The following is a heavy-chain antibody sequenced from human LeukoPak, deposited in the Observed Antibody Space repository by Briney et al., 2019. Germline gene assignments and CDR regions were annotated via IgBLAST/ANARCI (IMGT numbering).Heavy chain of an antibody. CDR3: AKDMEVLSGYYVGSGMDV. CDR1: GFTFSSYG. V-gene: IGHV3-30*18. Sequence: HPGGSLRLSCAASGFTFSSYGMHWVRQAPGKGLEWVAVISYDGSKTHYLDSVKGRLTISRDNSKNTLYLHMNNLRPEDTAVYHCAKDMEVLSGYYVGSGMDVWGQGTTVTVSS. J-gene: IGHJ6*02. CDR2: ISYDGSKT. D-gene: IGHD3-22*01.